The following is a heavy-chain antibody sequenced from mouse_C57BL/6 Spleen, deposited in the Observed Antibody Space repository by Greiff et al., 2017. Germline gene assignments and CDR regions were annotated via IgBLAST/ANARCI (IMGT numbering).Heavy chain of an antibody. D-gene: IGHD4-1*01. J-gene: IGHJ3*01. Sequence: QVQLQQPGAELVMPGASVKLSCKASGYTFTSYWMHWVKQRPGQGLEWIGEIDPSDSYTNYNQKFKGKSTLTVDKSSSTAYMQLSSLTSEDSAVYYCARREELGPLFAYWGQRTLVTVSA. CDR1: GYTFTSYW. V-gene: IGHV1-69*01. CDR2: IDPSDSYT. CDR3: ARREELGPLFAY.